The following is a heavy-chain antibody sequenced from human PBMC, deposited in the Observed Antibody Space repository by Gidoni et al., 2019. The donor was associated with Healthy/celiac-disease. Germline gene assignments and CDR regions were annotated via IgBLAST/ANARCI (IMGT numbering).Heavy chain of an antibody. Sequence: QVQLVQSGAEVTEPGSSVKVSCQASGGPFSSYAISWVRQAPGQGLEWMGGIIPIFGTANYAQKFQGRVTITADESTSTAYMELSSLRSEDTAVYYCARAEAAAGTDYYGMDVWGQGTTVTVSS. CDR1: GGPFSSYA. V-gene: IGHV1-69*01. CDR3: ARAEAAAGTDYYGMDV. D-gene: IGHD6-13*01. J-gene: IGHJ6*02. CDR2: IIPIFGTA.